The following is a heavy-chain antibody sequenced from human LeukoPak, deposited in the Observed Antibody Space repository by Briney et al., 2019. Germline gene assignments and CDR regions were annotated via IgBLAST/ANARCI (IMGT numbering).Heavy chain of an antibody. J-gene: IGHJ4*02. V-gene: IGHV3-33*01. CDR3: ARGKYYYDSSGYYDADY. CDR2: IWYDGSNK. D-gene: IGHD3-22*01. CDR1: GFTFSSYG. Sequence: GRPLRLSCAASGFTFSSYGMHWVRQAPGKGLEWVAVIWYDGSNKYYADSVKGRFTISRDNSKNTLYLQMNSLRAEDTAVYYCARGKYYYDSSGYYDADYWGQGTLVTVSS.